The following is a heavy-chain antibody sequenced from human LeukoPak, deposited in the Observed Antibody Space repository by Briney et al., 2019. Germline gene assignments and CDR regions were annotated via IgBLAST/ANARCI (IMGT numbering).Heavy chain of an antibody. J-gene: IGHJ4*02. CDR3: ARDRADPDYGDYVFAY. D-gene: IGHD4-17*01. Sequence: TGGSLRLSCAASGFTFSSYRMSWVRQAPGKGLEWVSSISSRSSYIYYADSLKGRFTISRDNAKNSLYLNIHSLRAEDTAVYYCARDRADPDYGDYVFAYWGQGTLVTVSS. V-gene: IGHV3-21*01. CDR2: ISSRSSYI. CDR1: GFTFSSYR.